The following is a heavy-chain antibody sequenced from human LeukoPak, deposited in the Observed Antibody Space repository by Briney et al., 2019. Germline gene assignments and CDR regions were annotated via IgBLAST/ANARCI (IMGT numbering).Heavy chain of an antibody. CDR3: ASPYYYDSSGYYDAFDI. J-gene: IGHJ3*02. V-gene: IGHV1-69*04. D-gene: IGHD3-22*01. Sequence: SVKVSCKASGGTFSSYAISWVRQAPGQGLEWMGRIIPILGIANYAQKFQGRVTITADKSASTAYMELSSLRSEDTAVYYCASPYYYDSSGYYDAFDIWGQGTMVTVSS. CDR2: IIPILGIA. CDR1: GGTFSSYA.